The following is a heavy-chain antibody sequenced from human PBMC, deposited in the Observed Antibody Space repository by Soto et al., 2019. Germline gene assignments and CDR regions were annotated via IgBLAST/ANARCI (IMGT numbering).Heavy chain of an antibody. V-gene: IGHV3-23*01. CDR2: ISGSGGST. CDR3: ATCLRCISCSIDY. CDR1: GFTFNTYA. J-gene: IGHJ4*02. Sequence: GGSLRLSCAASGFTFNTYAMSWVRQAPGKGLEWVSFISGSGGSTSYADSVKGRFTISRDNSKNTLYLQMNSLRAEDTAVYYCATCLRCISCSIDYWGQGTLVTVSS. D-gene: IGHD2-15*01.